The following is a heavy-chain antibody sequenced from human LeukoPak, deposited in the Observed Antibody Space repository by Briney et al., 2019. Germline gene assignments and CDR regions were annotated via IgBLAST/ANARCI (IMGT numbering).Heavy chain of an antibody. D-gene: IGHD6-19*01. CDR2: INEDGSTT. J-gene: IGHJ4*02. V-gene: IGHV3-74*01. CDR1: GFTFSSNW. CDR3: VRDRSSGWYTLFDY. Sequence: GGSLRLSYAASGFTFSSNWMHWVRQAPGKGLVWVSRINEDGSTTNYADSVKGRSTIFRDNAKNTLYLQMNSLRAEDTAVYYCVRDRSSGWYTLFDYWGQGTLVAVSS.